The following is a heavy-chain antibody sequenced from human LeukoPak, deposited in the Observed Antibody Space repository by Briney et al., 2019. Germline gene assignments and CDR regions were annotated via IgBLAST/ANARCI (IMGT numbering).Heavy chain of an antibody. CDR1: GGTFSSYA. J-gene: IGHJ4*02. D-gene: IGHD5-12*01. CDR2: IIPILGIA. CDR3: ARASGTWLRSHHFDY. V-gene: IGHV1-69*04. Sequence: GASVKVSCKASGGTFSSYAISWVRQAPGQGLEWMGRIIPILGIANYAQKFQGRVTITADKSTSTAYMELSSLRSEDTAVYYCARASGTWLRSHHFDYWGQGTLVTVSS.